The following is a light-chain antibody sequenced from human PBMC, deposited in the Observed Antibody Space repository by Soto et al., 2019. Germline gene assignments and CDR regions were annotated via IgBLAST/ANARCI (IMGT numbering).Light chain of an antibody. Sequence: QSALTQPPSASGSPGQSVTISCTGTSSDVGGYNYVSWYQQHPGKAPKLMIYEVSKRPSGVPDRFSVSKSGNTASLTVSGLQAEDEADYYCSSYAGSLYVFGPGTKLTVL. CDR3: SSYAGSLYV. V-gene: IGLV2-8*01. CDR2: EVS. CDR1: SSDVGGYNY. J-gene: IGLJ1*01.